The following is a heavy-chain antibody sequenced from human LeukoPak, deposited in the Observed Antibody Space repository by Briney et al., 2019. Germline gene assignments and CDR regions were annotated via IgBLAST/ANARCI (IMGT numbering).Heavy chain of an antibody. D-gene: IGHD3-9*01. CDR1: GYTFTSYG. J-gene: IGHJ5*02. Sequence: ASVKVSCKASGYTFTSYGISWVRQAPGQGLGWMGWISAYNGNTNYVQKLQGRVTMTTDTSTSTAYMELRSLRSDDTAVYYCARGGEYYDILTGYFPFDPWGQGTLVTVSS. V-gene: IGHV1-18*01. CDR2: ISAYNGNT. CDR3: ARGGEYYDILTGYFPFDP.